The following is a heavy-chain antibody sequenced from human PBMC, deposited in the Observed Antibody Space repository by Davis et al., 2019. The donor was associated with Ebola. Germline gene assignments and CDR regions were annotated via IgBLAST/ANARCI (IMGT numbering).Heavy chain of an antibody. Sequence: PSETLSLTCTVSGGSISSGGYYWSWIRQHPGKGLEWIGYIYYSGSTNYNPSLKSRVTISVDTSKNQFSLKLSSVTAADTAVYYCARGRGITMIEYAFDIWGQGTMVTVSS. CDR2: IYYSGST. CDR3: ARGRGITMIEYAFDI. J-gene: IGHJ3*02. D-gene: IGHD3-22*01. V-gene: IGHV4-61*08. CDR1: GGSISSGGYY.